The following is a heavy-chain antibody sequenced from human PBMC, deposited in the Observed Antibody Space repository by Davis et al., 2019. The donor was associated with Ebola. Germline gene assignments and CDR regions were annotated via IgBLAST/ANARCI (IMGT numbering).Heavy chain of an antibody. D-gene: IGHD3-10*01. Sequence: ASVKVSCKASGYTFTSYYMHWVRQAPGQGLEWMGIINPSGGSTSYAQKFQGRVTMTRDTSTSTVYMELSSLRSEDTAVYYCARVPQPYYYGSGSYRYYYGMDVWGQGTTVTVSS. CDR2: INPSGGST. V-gene: IGHV1-46*01. CDR1: GYTFTSYY. J-gene: IGHJ6*02. CDR3: ARVPQPYYYGSGSYRYYYGMDV.